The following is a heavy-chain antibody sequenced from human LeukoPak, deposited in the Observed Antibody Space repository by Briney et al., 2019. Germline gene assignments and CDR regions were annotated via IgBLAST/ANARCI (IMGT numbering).Heavy chain of an antibody. V-gene: IGHV4-34*01. J-gene: IGHJ6*02. D-gene: IGHD3-10*01. Sequence: SETLSLTCAVYGGSFSGYYWSWIRQPPGKGLEWIGEINHSGSTNYNPSLKSRVTISVDTSKNQFSLKLSSVTAADTAVYYCASNYYGSGSRRYYYYYGMDVWGQGTTVTVSS. CDR3: ASNYYGSGSRRYYYYYGMDV. CDR1: GGSFSGYY. CDR2: INHSGST.